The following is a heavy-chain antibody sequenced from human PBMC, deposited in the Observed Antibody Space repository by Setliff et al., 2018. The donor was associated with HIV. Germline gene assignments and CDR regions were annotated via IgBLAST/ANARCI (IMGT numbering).Heavy chain of an antibody. J-gene: IGHJ1*01. V-gene: IGHV3-48*01. CDR3: AKVSSSSMAFQH. Sequence: GGSLRLSCAASGFSFSSYGMNWVRQAPGKGLEWVSYISSTSSNIYYADSVKGRFTISRDNSKNTLYLQMNSLRAEDTAVYYCAKVSSSSMAFQHWGQGTLVTVSS. CDR1: GFSFSSYG. CDR2: ISSTSSNI. D-gene: IGHD6-6*01.